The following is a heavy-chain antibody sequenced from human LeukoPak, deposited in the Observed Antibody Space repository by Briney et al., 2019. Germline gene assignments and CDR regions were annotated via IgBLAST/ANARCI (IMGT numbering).Heavy chain of an antibody. CDR2: INHSEST. Sequence: SETLSLTCAVYGGSFSGYYWSWLRQPPGKGLEWIGEINHSESTNYNPSLKSRVTISVDTSKNQFSLKLSSVTAADTAVYYCARGLPYYDSSGYCFYFDHWGQGTLVTVSS. V-gene: IGHV4-34*01. J-gene: IGHJ4*02. D-gene: IGHD3-22*01. CDR3: ARGLPYYDSSGYCFYFDH. CDR1: GGSFSGYY.